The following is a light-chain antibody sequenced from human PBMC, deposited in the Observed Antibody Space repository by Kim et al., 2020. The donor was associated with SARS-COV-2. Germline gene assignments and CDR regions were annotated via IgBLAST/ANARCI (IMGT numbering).Light chain of an antibody. CDR1: RMGREG. CDR3: QVWHSGSDQYV. J-gene: IGLJ1*01. Sequence: APGETARIACGGNRMGREGVHWSQQRPGQAPVLVIYYNSDRPSGISERFSGSNSGNTATLTISRVEAGDEADYFCQVWHSGSDQYVFGTGTKVTVL. CDR2: YNS. V-gene: IGLV3-21*04.